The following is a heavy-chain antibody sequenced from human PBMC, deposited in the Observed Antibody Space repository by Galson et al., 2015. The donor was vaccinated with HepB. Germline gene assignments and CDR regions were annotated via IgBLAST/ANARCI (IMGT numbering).Heavy chain of an antibody. V-gene: IGHV3-11*06. D-gene: IGHD4-17*01. CDR2: ISASTIYT. CDR3: ARVADADYGDHTHFDS. CDR1: GFTFSDYY. J-gene: IGHJ6*04. Sequence: SLRLSCAASGFTFSDYYMSWIRQAPGKGLEWLSYISASTIYTNYADSVKGRFTVSRDNAKNSLNLQMNSLRAEDTAVYYCARVADADYGDHTHFDSWGNGTTVTVSS.